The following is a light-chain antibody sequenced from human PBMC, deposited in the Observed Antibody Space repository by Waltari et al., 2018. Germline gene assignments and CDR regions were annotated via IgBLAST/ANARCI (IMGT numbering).Light chain of an antibody. V-gene: IGKV1-5*03. CDR3: QQYNGYWT. J-gene: IGKJ1*01. CDR1: QSISSW. Sequence: DIQMTQYPSTLSASVGDRVTITCRASQSISSWLAWYQQKPGTAPKLLIYKASTLESGVPSRFSGSGSETEFTLTINSLQPDDFATYYCQQYNGYWTFGQGTKVEIK. CDR2: KAS.